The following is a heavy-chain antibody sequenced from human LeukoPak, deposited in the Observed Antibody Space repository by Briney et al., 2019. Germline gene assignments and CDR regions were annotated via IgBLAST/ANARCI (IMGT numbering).Heavy chain of an antibody. D-gene: IGHD2-2*01. CDR3: AREYCSSTSCSGGWWFDP. J-gene: IGHJ5*02. Sequence: PGGPLRLSCAASGFTFSSYWMSWVRQAPGKGLEWVANIKQDGSEKYYVDSVKGRFTISRDNAKNSLYLQMNSLRAEDTAVYYCAREYCSSTSCSGGWWFDPWGQGTLVTVSS. CDR2: IKQDGSEK. V-gene: IGHV3-7*01. CDR1: GFTFSSYW.